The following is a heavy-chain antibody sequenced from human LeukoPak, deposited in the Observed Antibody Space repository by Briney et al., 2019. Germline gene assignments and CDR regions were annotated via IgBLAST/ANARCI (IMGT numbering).Heavy chain of an antibody. J-gene: IGHJ4*02. CDR3: ASDRGGSGPGSTDS. V-gene: IGHV3-74*01. CDR2: INIDGSNI. CDR1: GFTFSRSW. D-gene: IGHD6-19*01. Sequence: GGSLRLSCAASGFTFSRSWMHWVRQAPGKGLVWVSRINIDGSNIIYADSVKGRFTISRDNAKNTLYLQMHSLRAEDTAMYCCASDRGGSGPGSTDSWGQGTLVTISS.